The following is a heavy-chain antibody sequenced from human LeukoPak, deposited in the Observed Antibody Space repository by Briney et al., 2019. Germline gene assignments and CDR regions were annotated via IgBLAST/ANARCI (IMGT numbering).Heavy chain of an antibody. CDR3: ARTYDILTGSYYYYGMDV. V-gene: IGHV1-69*13. CDR1: GYTFTSYY. D-gene: IGHD3-9*01. Sequence: SVKVSCRASGYTFTSYYMHWVRQAPGQGLEWMGGIIPIFGTANYAQKFQGRVTITADESTSTAYMELSSLRSEDTAVYYCARTYDILTGSYYYYGMDVWGQGTTVTVSS. CDR2: IIPIFGTA. J-gene: IGHJ6*02.